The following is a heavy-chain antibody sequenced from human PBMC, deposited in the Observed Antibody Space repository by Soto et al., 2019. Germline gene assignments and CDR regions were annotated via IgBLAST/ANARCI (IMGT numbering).Heavy chain of an antibody. CDR1: GGTFSSYA. Sequence: QVQLVQSGAEVKKPGSSVKVSCKASGGTFSSYAISWVRQAPGQGLEWMGGIIPIFGTANYAQKFQGRVTITADESPSTAYMELSSLRSDDTAVYYCARASYSNYYYYGIDVWGQGTTVTVSS. CDR2: IIPIFGTA. CDR3: ARASYSNYYYYGIDV. V-gene: IGHV1-69*01. D-gene: IGHD4-4*01. J-gene: IGHJ6*02.